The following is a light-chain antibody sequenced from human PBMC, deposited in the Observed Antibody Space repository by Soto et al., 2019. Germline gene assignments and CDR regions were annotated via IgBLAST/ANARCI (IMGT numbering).Light chain of an antibody. CDR1: QNVRSY. CDR2: SAS. CDR3: QQCYSNPLT. Sequence: DIQMTQSPSSLSASLGERATITCRASQNVRSYLTWYQQKPGKAPKVLIYSASSLETGVPSRFSGSGSGTDFTLTISSLQPEDFATYYCQQCYSNPLTFGPGTKVDIK. V-gene: IGKV1-39*01. J-gene: IGKJ3*01.